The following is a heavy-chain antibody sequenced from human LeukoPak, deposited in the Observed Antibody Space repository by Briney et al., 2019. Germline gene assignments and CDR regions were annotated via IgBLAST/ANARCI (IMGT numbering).Heavy chain of an antibody. CDR3: ARDWAMAFFDY. D-gene: IGHD5-24*01. V-gene: IGHV3-30-3*01. Sequence: GGSLRLSCAASGFTFSSYAVHWVRQAPGKGLEWVAVISYDGSNKYYADSVKGRFTISRGNSKNTLYLQMNSLRAEDTAVYYCARDWAMAFFDYWGQGTLVTVSS. CDR1: GFTFSSYA. CDR2: ISYDGSNK. J-gene: IGHJ4*02.